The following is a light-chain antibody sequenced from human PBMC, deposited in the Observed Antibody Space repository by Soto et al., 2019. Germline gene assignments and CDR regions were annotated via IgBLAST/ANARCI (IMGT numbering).Light chain of an antibody. J-gene: IGKJ1*01. V-gene: IGKV3-15*01. CDR2: DAS. Sequence: EVVMTQSPATLSVSPGERATLSCWASQSISGNLAWYQQKPGQAPRLLIYDASTRATGIPARFSGNGSGTQFTLTITSLRSEVFAVYYCQQYNNWPPWTFGQGTKVEIK. CDR3: QQYNNWPPWT. CDR1: QSISGN.